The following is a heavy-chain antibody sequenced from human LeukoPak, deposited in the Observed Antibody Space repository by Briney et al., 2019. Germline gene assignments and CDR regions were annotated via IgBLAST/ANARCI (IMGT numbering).Heavy chain of an antibody. CDR1: GGSISSYY. Sequence: SETLSLTCTVSGGSISSYYWSWIRQPPGKGLEWIGYIYYRGSTNYNPSLKSRVTISVDTSKSQFSLKLSSVTAADTAVYYCARVDQTLGYCSGGSCYPFDPWGQGTLVTVSS. V-gene: IGHV4-59*08. J-gene: IGHJ5*02. CDR3: ARVDQTLGYCSGGSCYPFDP. D-gene: IGHD2-15*01. CDR2: IYYRGST.